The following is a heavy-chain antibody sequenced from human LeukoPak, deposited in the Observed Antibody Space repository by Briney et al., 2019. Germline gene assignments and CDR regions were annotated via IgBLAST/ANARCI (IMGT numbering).Heavy chain of an antibody. D-gene: IGHD1-26*01. CDR1: GYRFNSYW. V-gene: IGHV5-51*01. CDR3: ARRRDLYSGSYYPFDY. J-gene: IGHJ4*02. CDR2: IYPGDSDA. Sequence: GESLKISFKGSGYRFNSYWIGWVRQMPGKGLKWMGIIYPGDSDARYSPSFQGQVTISADKSISTAYLQWSSLKASDTAMYYCARRRDLYSGSYYPFDYWGQGTLVTVSS.